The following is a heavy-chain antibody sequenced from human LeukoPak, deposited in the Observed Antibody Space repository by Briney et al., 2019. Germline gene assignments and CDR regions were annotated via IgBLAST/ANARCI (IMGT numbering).Heavy chain of an antibody. D-gene: IGHD2-2*01. CDR2: ISGSGGST. CDR1: GFTFSSYA. V-gene: IGHV3-23*01. J-gene: IGHJ4*02. Sequence: GGSLRLSCAASGFTFSSYAMSWVRQAPGKGLEWVSAISGSGGSTYYADSVKGRFTISRDNSKNTLYLQMNSLRAEDTAVYYCAKVKKHIVVVPAAPLDYWGQGTLSPSPQ. CDR3: AKVKKHIVVVPAAPLDY.